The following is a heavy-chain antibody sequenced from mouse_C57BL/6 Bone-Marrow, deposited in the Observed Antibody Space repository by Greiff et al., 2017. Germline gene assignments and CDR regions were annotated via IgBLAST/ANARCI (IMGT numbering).Heavy chain of an antibody. CDR3: ARENFDV. CDR2: INPSTGGT. CDR1: GYSFTGYY. J-gene: IGHJ1*01. V-gene: IGHV1-42*01. Sequence: VQLQQSGPELVKPGASVKISCKASGYSFTGYYMNWVKQSPEKSLEWIGEINPSTGGTTYNQKFKAKATLTVDKSSRTAYMQLMSLTSEDSAVYYCARENFDVWDSGTTVTVSA.